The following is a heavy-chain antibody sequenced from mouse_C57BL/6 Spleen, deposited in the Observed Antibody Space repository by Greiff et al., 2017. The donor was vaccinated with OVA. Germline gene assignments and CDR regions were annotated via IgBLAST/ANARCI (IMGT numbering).Heavy chain of an antibody. CDR2: ISDGGSYT. J-gene: IGHJ3*01. Sequence: DVMLVESGGGLVKPGGSLKLSCAASGFTFSSYAMSWVRQTPEKRLEWVATISDGGSYTYYPDNVKGRFTISRDNAKNNLYLQMSHLKSEDTAMYYCAREEGITSVGGQGTLVTVSA. V-gene: IGHV5-4*01. CDR1: GFTFSSYA. D-gene: IGHD1-1*01. CDR3: AREEGITSV.